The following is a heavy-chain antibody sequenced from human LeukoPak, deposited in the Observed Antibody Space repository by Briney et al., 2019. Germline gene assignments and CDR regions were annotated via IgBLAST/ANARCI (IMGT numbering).Heavy chain of an antibody. Sequence: GSLRLSCAASEFTFSNYIMNWVRQAPGKGLEWVSSISSTSSYIYYADSVKGRFTISRDNSKNTLYLQMNSLRGEDTAVYYCARVGYRSSTDFDYWGQGTLVTVSS. CDR3: ARVGYRSSTDFDY. J-gene: IGHJ4*02. D-gene: IGHD5-12*01. V-gene: IGHV3-21*04. CDR1: EFTFSNYI. CDR2: ISSTSSYI.